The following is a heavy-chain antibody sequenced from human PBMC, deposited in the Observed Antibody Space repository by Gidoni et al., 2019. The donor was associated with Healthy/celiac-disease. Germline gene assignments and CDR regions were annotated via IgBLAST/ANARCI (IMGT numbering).Heavy chain of an antibody. D-gene: IGHD3-3*01. Sequence: QVQLQESGPGLVKPSETLSITCTVSGGSVSSGSYYWSWIRQPPGKGLEWIGYIFYSGRTNYNPSRKSRVTISVDTSKNQFSLKLSSVTAADTAVYYCARAHFYDFWSGYQPDYWGQGTLVTVSS. V-gene: IGHV4-61*01. CDR3: ARAHFYDFWSGYQPDY. J-gene: IGHJ4*02. CDR1: GGSVSSGSYY. CDR2: IFYSGRT.